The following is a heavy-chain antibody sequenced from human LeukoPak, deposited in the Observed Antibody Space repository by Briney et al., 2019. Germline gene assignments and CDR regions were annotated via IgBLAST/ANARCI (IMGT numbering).Heavy chain of an antibody. Sequence: GESLKISCKGSGYTFSSHWIAWVRQMPGKGLDWMGIIYPDDSDTRYRPSFQGQVTISADKSISTAYLQWGSLKASDTATYYCAIIYADSRAFDYWGQGTLVTVSS. CDR1: GYTFSSHW. CDR2: IYPDDSDT. J-gene: IGHJ4*02. D-gene: IGHD4-17*01. CDR3: AIIYADSRAFDY. V-gene: IGHV5-51*01.